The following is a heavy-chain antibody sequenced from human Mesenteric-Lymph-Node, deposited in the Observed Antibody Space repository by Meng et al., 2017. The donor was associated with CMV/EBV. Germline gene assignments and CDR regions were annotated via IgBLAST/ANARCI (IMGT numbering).Heavy chain of an antibody. CDR2: ISAYNGNT. CDR1: GYTFTSYG. Sequence: ASVKVSCKASGYTFTSYGISWVRQAPGQGLEWMGWISAYNGNTNYAQKLQGRVTMTTDTSTSTAYMELSSLRSDDTAIYYCARDLFGEPMTRGIIGYWGQGTLVTVS. J-gene: IGHJ4*02. CDR3: ARDLFGEPMTRGIIGY. D-gene: IGHD3-10*01. V-gene: IGHV1-18*01.